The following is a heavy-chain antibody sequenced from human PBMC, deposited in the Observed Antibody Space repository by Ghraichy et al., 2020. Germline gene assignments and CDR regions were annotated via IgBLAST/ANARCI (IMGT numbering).Heavy chain of an antibody. CDR3: AGERLRFLYPQSKSHWFDP. V-gene: IGHV1-3*01. Sequence: ASVKVSCKASGYTFTSYAMHWVRQAPGQRLEWMGWINAGNGNTKYSQKFQGRVTITRDTSASTAYMELSSLRSEDTAVYYCAGERLRFLYPQSKSHWFDPWGQGTLVTVSS. D-gene: IGHD3-3*01. CDR1: GYTFTSYA. J-gene: IGHJ5*02. CDR2: INAGNGNT.